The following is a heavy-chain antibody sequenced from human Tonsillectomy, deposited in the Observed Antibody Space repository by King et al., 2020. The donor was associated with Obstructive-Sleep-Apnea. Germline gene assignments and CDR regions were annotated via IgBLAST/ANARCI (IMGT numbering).Heavy chain of an antibody. CDR1: GYSFTSYW. CDR2: IYPGDSDT. J-gene: IGHJ4*02. D-gene: IGHD3-10*01. CDR3: ARSPYYYGSGSYYNAFDY. Sequence: VQLVESGAEVKKPGESLKISCKGSGYSFTSYWIGWVRQMPGKGLEWMGIIYPGDSDTRYSPSFQGQVTISADKSISTAYLQWSSLKASDTAMYYCARSPYYYGSGSYYNAFDYWGQGTLVTVSS. V-gene: IGHV5-51*01.